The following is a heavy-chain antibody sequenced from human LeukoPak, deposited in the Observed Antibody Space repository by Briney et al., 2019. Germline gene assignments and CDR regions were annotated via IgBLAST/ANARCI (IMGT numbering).Heavy chain of an antibody. CDR2: MSPNSGNT. CDR1: GGTFSSYD. J-gene: IGHJ4*02. D-gene: IGHD6-13*01. V-gene: IGHV1-18*01. Sequence: ASVKVSCKASGGTFSSYDINWVRQATGQGLEWMGRMSPNSGNTNYAQKLQGRVTMTTDTSTSTAYMELRSLRSDDTAVYYCARELFEYSSSWYKGDYWGQGTLVTVSS. CDR3: ARELFEYSSSWYKGDY.